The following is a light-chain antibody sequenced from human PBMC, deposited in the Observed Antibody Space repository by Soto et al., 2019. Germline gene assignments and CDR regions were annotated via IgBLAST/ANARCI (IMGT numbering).Light chain of an antibody. CDR2: GNS. J-gene: IGLJ1*01. Sequence: QSVLTQPPSVSGAPGQRVTISCTGSSSNIGAGYDVHWYQQLPGTAPKLLIYGNSNRPSGVPDRFSGSKSGTSASLAITGLQAEVEADFYCQSHDSSLSAYVFGTGTKVTVL. CDR3: QSHDSSLSAYV. V-gene: IGLV1-40*01. CDR1: SSNIGAGYD.